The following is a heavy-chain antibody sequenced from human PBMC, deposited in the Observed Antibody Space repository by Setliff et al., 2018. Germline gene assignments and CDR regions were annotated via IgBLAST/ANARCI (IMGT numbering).Heavy chain of an antibody. CDR3: ARESATIGEFPLYYFDK. V-gene: IGHV4-61*09. CDR2: FHTGGAT. CDR1: GGSISSGGFY. J-gene: IGHJ4*02. D-gene: IGHD3-10*01. Sequence: NPSETLSLTCSVSGGSISSGGFYWSWIRQSAGRGLEWIGHFHTGGATDYNLFLKSRVTISLDSSKNQFSLRLSSVTAADAAVYFCARESATIGEFPLYYFDKWGQGIPVTVSS.